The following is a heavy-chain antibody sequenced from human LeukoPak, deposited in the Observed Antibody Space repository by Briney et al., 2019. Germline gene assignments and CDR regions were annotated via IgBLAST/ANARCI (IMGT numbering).Heavy chain of an antibody. D-gene: IGHD1-1*01. V-gene: IGHV3-30-3*01. Sequence: GGSLRLSCAASGFTFSSYAMHWVRQAPGKGLEWVAVISYDGSNKYYADSVKGRFTISRDNSKNTLYLQMYSLRAEDTAVYYCARDGTALDYWGQGTLVTVSS. CDR1: GFTFSSYA. CDR3: ARDGTALDY. CDR2: ISYDGSNK. J-gene: IGHJ4*02.